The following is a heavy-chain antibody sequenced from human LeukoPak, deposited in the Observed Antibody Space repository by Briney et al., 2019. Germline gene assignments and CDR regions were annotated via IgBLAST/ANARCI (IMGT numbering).Heavy chain of an antibody. CDR2: IYYNGNT. D-gene: IGHD6-13*01. CDR1: GGSVSDYY. CDR3: ARGPFRDSSSWYYFDY. V-gene: IGHV4-39*07. Sequence: SETLSLTCTVSGGSVSDYYWGWIREPPGKELAWVWTIYYNGNTYYNPSLKSRVTLSVDTSKNKFSLNLKSVTAADTAVYYCARGPFRDSSSWYYFDYWGQGTLVTVSS. J-gene: IGHJ4*02.